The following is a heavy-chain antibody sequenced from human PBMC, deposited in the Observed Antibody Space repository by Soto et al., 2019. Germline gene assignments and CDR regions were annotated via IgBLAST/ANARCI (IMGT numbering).Heavy chain of an antibody. CDR3: ARDSSWWLPFDY. J-gene: IGHJ4*02. CDR2: ISSSSSYI. V-gene: IGHV3-21*01. CDR1: GFTFSSYS. D-gene: IGHD2-15*01. Sequence: GGSLRLSCAASGFTFSSYSMNWVRQAPGKGLEWVSSISSSSSYIYYADSVKGRFTISRDNAKNSLYLQMNSLRAEDTAVYYCARDSSWWLPFDYWGQGTLVTVTS.